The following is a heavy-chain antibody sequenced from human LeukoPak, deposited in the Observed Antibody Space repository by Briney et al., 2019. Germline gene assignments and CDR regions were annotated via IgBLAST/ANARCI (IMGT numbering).Heavy chain of an antibody. CDR2: IYSGGST. J-gene: IGHJ6*02. Sequence: GGSLRLSCAASGLTGSSNFMTWVRQAPGKGLEWVSAIYSGGSTSYAASVRGRFNISRDNSKKTMFLQMSSLRVEDAAVYYCASSGTASRGAMDVWGQGTTVTASS. D-gene: IGHD1-1*01. CDR3: ASSGTASRGAMDV. CDR1: GLTGSSNF. V-gene: IGHV3-66*01.